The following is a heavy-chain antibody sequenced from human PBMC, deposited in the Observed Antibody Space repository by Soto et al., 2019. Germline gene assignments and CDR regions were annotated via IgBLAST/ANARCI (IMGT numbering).Heavy chain of an antibody. V-gene: IGHV4-59*01. D-gene: IGHD3-3*01. J-gene: IGHJ6*02. CDR1: GGSISSYY. CDR2: IYYSGST. CDR3: ARVQAPANRFLEWLGPSTGGMDV. Sequence: PSETLSLTCTVSGGSISSYYWSWIRQPPGKGLEWIGYIYYSGSTNHNPSLKSRVTISVDTSKNQFSLKLSSVTAADTAVYYCARVQAPANRFLEWLGPSTGGMDVWGQGTTVTVSS.